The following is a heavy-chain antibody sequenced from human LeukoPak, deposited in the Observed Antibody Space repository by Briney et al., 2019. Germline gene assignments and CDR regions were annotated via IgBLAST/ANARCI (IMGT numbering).Heavy chain of an antibody. Sequence: ASVKVSCKASGGTFSNYAVSWVRQAPGQGLEWIGGIIPVFGTPNYAQAFQGRVTITTDESTSTAYMELSSLRSEDTAVYYCARARPYCSSTSCYSFDYWGQGTLVTVSS. J-gene: IGHJ4*02. V-gene: IGHV1-69*05. CDR1: GGTFSNYA. D-gene: IGHD2-2*01. CDR2: IIPVFGTP. CDR3: ARARPYCSSTSCYSFDY.